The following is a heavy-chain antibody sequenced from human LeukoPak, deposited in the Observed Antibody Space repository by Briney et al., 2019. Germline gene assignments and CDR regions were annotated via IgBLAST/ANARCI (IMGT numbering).Heavy chain of an antibody. V-gene: IGHV3-53*01. CDR2: IYSGGNT. CDR1: GFTVSSNY. Sequence: PGGSLRPSCAASGFTVSSNYMSWVRQAPGKGLEWVSVIYSGGNTYYADSVKGRFTISRDNSKNTLYLQMNSLRAEDTAVYYCARAYNWNYVYWGQGTLVTVSS. J-gene: IGHJ4*02. CDR3: ARAYNWNYVY. D-gene: IGHD1-7*01.